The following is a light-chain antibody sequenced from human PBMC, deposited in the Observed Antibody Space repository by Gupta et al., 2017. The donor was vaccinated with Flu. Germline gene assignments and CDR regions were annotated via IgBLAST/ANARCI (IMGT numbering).Light chain of an antibody. J-gene: IGLJ1*01. CDR3: SSFAGYSNFV. CDR1: SSDIGTYNY. CDR2: EVT. Sequence: SVAISCTGSSSDIGTYNYVSCYQQHPGKAPNLIIYEVTKRPAGVPDRFSVPKSGSTASLTVSGLQAEDEADYYCSSFAGYSNFVFGAGTKVTV. V-gene: IGLV2-8*01.